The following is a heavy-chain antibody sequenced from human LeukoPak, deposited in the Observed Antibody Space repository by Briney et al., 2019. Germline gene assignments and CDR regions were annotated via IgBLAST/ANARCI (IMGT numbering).Heavy chain of an antibody. CDR3: ARVRDWNHYAGGVDY. CDR2: IIPIFGTA. Sequence: GASVKVSCKASGGTFSSYAISWVRQAPGQGLEWMGGIIPIFGTANYAQKFQGRVTITADESTSTAYMELSSLRSEDTAVYYCARVRDWNHYAGGVDYWGQGTLVTVSS. D-gene: IGHD1-1*01. V-gene: IGHV1-69*13. J-gene: IGHJ4*02. CDR1: GGTFSSYA.